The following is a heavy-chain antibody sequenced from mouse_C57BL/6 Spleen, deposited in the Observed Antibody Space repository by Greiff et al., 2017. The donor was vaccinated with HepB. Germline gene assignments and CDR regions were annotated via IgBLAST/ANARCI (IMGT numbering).Heavy chain of an antibody. CDR2: IYPGDGDT. CDR1: GYAFSSSW. J-gene: IGHJ4*01. D-gene: IGHD1-1*01. Sequence: VQLQQSGPELVKPGASVKISCKASGYAFSSSWMNWVKQRPGKGLEWIGRIYPGDGDTNYNGKFKGKATLTADKSSSTAYMQLSSLTSDDSAVYFCARSYYGRDYAMDYWGQGTSVTVSS. CDR3: ARSYYGRDYAMDY. V-gene: IGHV1-82*01.